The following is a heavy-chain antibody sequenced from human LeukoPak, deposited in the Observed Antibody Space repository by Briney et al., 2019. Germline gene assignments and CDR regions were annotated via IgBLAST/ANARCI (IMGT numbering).Heavy chain of an antibody. Sequence: ASVKVSCEASGYTFTNYGISWVRQAPGQGLEWMGWISAYSRNTNSAQNLQGRVTMTTDTSTSTAYMELRSLRSDDTAVYYCARGSVYYYYMDVWGKGTTVTVSS. CDR1: GYTFTNYG. V-gene: IGHV1-18*01. CDR3: ARGSVYYYYMDV. J-gene: IGHJ6*03. CDR2: ISAYSRNT.